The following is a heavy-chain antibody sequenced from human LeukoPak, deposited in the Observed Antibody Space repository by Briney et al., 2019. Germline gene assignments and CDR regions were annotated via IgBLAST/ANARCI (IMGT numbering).Heavy chain of an antibody. CDR1: GGTFSSYA. CDR3: ASTTNDYGDYGGSDY. D-gene: IGHD4-17*01. CDR2: IIPIFGTA. J-gene: IGHJ4*02. Sequence: VASVAVSCKASGGTFSSYAISWVRQAPGQGLEWMGGIIPIFGTANYAQKFQGRVTITADESTSTAYMELSSLRSEDTAVYYCASTTNDYGDYGGSDYWGQGPLVTVSS. V-gene: IGHV1-69*13.